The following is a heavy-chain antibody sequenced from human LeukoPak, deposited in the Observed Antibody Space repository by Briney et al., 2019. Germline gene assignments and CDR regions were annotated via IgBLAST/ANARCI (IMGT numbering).Heavy chain of an antibody. V-gene: IGHV4-34*01. D-gene: IGHD4-17*01. J-gene: IGHJ6*03. CDR2: IKHSGST. CDR1: GGSFNGHH. Sequence: SETLSLTCAVYGGSFNGHHWTWVRQAPGKGLEWVGEIKHSGSTKHNPSLTSPVTISVPTSKNHFSLKLSSVTAADTALYYCARGTTVTTFQAGTYYYYYIDVWGKGTTVAVSS. CDR3: ARGTTVTTFQAGTYYYYYIDV.